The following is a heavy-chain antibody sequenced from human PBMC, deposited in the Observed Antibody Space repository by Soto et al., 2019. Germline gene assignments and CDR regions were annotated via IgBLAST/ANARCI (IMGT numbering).Heavy chain of an antibody. V-gene: IGHV3-9*01. CDR3: AKSGYAGAYNWFDP. Sequence: LRLSCAASGFTFDDYAMHWVRQAPGKGLEWVSGISWNSGSIGYADSVKGRFTISRDNAKNSLYLQMNSLRAEDTALYYCAKSGYAGAYNWFDPWGQGXLVTVYS. CDR2: ISWNSGSI. J-gene: IGHJ5*02. D-gene: IGHD6-25*01. CDR1: GFTFDDYA.